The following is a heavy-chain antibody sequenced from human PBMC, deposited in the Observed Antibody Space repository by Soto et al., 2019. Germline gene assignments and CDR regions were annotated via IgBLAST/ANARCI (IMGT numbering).Heavy chain of an antibody. J-gene: IGHJ6*02. Sequence: SETLSLTCTVSGGSISSGGYYWSWIRQHPGKGLEWIGYIYYSGSTYYNPSLKSRVTISVDTSKNQFSLKLSSVTAADTAVYYCARAPTGYRYYYGMDVWGQGTTVTVSS. V-gene: IGHV4-31*03. CDR1: GGSISSGGYY. CDR2: IYYSGST. D-gene: IGHD3-9*01. CDR3: ARAPTGYRYYYGMDV.